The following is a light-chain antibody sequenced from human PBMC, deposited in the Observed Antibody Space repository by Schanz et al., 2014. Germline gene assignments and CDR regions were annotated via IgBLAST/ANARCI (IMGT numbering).Light chain of an antibody. V-gene: IGKV1-39*01. Sequence: GDRVTLSCRASPAISSYLAWYQQKPGKAPKLLIYAASTLQSGVPSRFSGSGSGTEFTLTISGLQPEDFATYYCQQSYSTPPYTFGQGTKLEIK. CDR1: PAISSY. J-gene: IGKJ2*01. CDR3: QQSYSTPPYT. CDR2: AAS.